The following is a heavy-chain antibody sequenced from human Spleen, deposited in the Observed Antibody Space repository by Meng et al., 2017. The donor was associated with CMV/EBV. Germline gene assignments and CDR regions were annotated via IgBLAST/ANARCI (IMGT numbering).Heavy chain of an antibody. CDR2: INPNSGDT. CDR1: GYTFTGYY. Sequence: ASVKVSCKASGYTFTGYYMHWVRQAPGQGLEWMGWINPNSGDTYYAHKFQGRVTMTRDTSFNTAYMELSRLRSDDTDVYYCARALQLSSPNYYESTTYYFDLDYFDYWGQGTLVTVSS. V-gene: IGHV1-2*07. D-gene: IGHD3-22*01. CDR3: ARALQLSSPNYYESTTYYFDLDYFDY. J-gene: IGHJ4*02.